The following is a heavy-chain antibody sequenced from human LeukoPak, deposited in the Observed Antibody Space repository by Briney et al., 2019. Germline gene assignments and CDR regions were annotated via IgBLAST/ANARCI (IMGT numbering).Heavy chain of an antibody. J-gene: IGHJ4*02. CDR2: IWYDGSNE. Sequence: GGSLRLSCAASGFTFSSYAMHWVRQAPGKGMEWVAVIWYDGSNENYGDSVKGRFTISRDNSKNTLYLQMSSLRAEDTAVYYCARPYCSRADCYADSFDVWGQGTLVTVSS. CDR1: GFTFSSYA. CDR3: ARPYCSRADCYADSFDV. V-gene: IGHV3-33*01. D-gene: IGHD2-2*01.